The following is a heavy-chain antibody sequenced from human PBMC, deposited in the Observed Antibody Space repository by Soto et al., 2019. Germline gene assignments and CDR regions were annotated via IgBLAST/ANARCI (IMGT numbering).Heavy chain of an antibody. CDR1: GFTFNTYD. CDR3: AKLEGGWYFDY. J-gene: IGHJ4*02. CDR2: ISGSGGST. D-gene: IGHD1-26*01. V-gene: IGHV3-23*01. Sequence: EVQLLESGGGLVQPGGSLRLSCAASGFTFNTYDMSWVRQAPGKGLEWVSSISGSGGSTYYADSVKGRFTISRNNSKNPLNLQLNSLRAEDTAVYSCAKLEGGWYFDYWGQGTLVTVSS.